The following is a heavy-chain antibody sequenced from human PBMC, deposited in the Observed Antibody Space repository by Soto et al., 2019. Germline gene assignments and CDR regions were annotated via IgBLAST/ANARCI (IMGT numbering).Heavy chain of an antibody. V-gene: IGHV3-30-3*01. J-gene: IGHJ4*02. CDR3: ARWEQPLFDY. CDR1: GLTVSAYT. Sequence: QVQLVESGGGVVQPGRSLRLPCAASGLTVSAYTMHWVRQAPGKGLEWVAVISSDGNHKYYTNYVKGRFTISRDTSTNTLYLQMNSLRAEDTAVYYCARWEQPLFDYWGQGTLVTVSS. CDR2: ISSDGNHK. D-gene: IGHD1-26*01.